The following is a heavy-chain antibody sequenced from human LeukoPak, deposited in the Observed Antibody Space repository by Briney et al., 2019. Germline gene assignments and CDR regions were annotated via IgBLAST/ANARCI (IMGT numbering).Heavy chain of an antibody. CDR2: IIPIFGAA. CDR3: ARTNCGGDCYSSRGWFDP. V-gene: IGHV1-69*06. CDR1: GHSENFYG. J-gene: IGHJ5*02. D-gene: IGHD2-21*02. Sequence: SVKVSCKTSGHSENFYGITWVRQVAGQGLEWMGGIIPIFGAANYARKFQGRVTITADKSTSTAYMELSSLRSEDTAVYYCARTNCGGDCYSSRGWFDPWGQGTLVTVSS.